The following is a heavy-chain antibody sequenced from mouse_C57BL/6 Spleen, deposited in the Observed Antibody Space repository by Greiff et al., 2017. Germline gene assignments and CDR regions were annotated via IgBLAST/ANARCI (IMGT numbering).Heavy chain of an antibody. D-gene: IGHD3-2*02. CDR2: IDPENGDT. J-gene: IGHJ2*01. CDR1: GFNIKDDY. Sequence: EVQLQQSGAELVRPGASVKLSCTASGFNIKDDYMHWVKQRPEQGLEWIGWIDPENGDTEYASKFQGKATITADTSSNTAYLQLSSLTSEDTAVYYCTSDSSGYIDWGQGTTLTVSS. CDR3: TSDSSGYID. V-gene: IGHV14-4*01.